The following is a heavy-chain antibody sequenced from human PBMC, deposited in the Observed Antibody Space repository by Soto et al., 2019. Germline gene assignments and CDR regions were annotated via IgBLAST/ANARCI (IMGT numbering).Heavy chain of an antibody. CDR1: GYTFTSYD. CDR2: MNPNSGNT. J-gene: IGHJ4*02. V-gene: IGHV1-8*01. D-gene: IGHD7-27*01. CDR3: ARAPRNWGFDY. Sequence: QVQLVQSGAEVKKPGASVKVSCKASGYTFTSYDFNWVRQATGQGPEWLGWMNPNSGNTGYSQKFQGRVTMTTDTYIRPAYMELSSLRSEDTAVYCCARAPRNWGFDYWGQGTQVTVSS.